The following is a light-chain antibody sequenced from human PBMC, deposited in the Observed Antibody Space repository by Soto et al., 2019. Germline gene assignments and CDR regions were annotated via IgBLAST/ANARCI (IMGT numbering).Light chain of an antibody. CDR1: QSVSSN. V-gene: IGKV3-15*01. J-gene: IGKJ1*01. Sequence: VMTQSPATLSVSPGEGATLSCRASQSVSSNLVCYQHRPGQAPRLLIYGASTRATDIPARFSGSGSGTEFTLTISSLQSDDSATYFCQRYNDKFGQGTKVDIK. CDR3: QRYNDK. CDR2: GAS.